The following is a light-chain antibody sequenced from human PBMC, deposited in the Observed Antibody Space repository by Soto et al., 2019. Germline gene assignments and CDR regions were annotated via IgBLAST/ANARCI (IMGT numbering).Light chain of an antibody. Sequence: QSALTQPASLSGSPGQSITISCTGTSRDVGGYNYVSWYQQHPGKAPKLMIYEVTNRPSGVSNRFSGSKSGNTASLTISGLQAEDEADYYCSSYTSITTWVFGGGTKLTVL. CDR3: SSYTSITTWV. V-gene: IGLV2-14*01. J-gene: IGLJ3*02. CDR1: SRDVGGYNY. CDR2: EVT.